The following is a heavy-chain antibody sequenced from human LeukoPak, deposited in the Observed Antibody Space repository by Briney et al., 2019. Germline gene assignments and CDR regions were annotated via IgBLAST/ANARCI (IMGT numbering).Heavy chain of an antibody. V-gene: IGHV4-39*07. CDR2: ISYSGST. CDR1: GASISSNSYC. CDR3: ARNTRSGYYQLPPDY. Sequence: PSETLSLTCTVSGASISSNSYCWDWIRQPPGKGLEWIGSISYSGSTYYNPSLKTRVTMSIDTSKNQFSLELSSVTAADTAVYYCARNTRSGYYQLPPDYWGQGTLVTVSS. D-gene: IGHD3-22*01. J-gene: IGHJ4*02.